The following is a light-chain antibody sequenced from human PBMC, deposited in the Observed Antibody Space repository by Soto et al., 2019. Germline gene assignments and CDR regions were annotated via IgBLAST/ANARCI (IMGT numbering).Light chain of an antibody. CDR3: QQYGSSPPMYT. CDR2: GAS. J-gene: IGKJ2*01. Sequence: EIVLTQSPGTLSLSPGERATLSCRASQSVSSSYLAWYQQKPGQPPRLLIYGASSRATGIPDRFSGSGSGTGFTLSISRLEPEDFAVYYCQQYGSSPPMYTFGQGTKLEIK. V-gene: IGKV3-20*01. CDR1: QSVSSSY.